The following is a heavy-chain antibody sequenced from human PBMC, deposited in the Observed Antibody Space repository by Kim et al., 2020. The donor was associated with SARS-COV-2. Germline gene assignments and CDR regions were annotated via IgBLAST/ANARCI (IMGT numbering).Heavy chain of an antibody. J-gene: IGHJ6*03. Sequence: SETLSLTCTVSGGSISSGDYYWSWIRQPPGKGLEWIGYIYYSGSTYYNPSLKSRVTISVDTSKNQFSLKLSSVTAADTAVYYCARVRSGLAKGFYYYYYMDVCGKGTTVTVSS. CDR3: ARVRSGLAKGFYYYYYMDV. V-gene: IGHV4-30-4*01. D-gene: IGHD3-3*01. CDR1: GGSISSGDYY. CDR2: IYYSGST.